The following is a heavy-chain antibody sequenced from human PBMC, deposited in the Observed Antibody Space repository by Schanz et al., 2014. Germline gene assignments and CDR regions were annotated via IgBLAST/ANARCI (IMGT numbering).Heavy chain of an antibody. CDR2: IYHNGDT. CDR3: VRGVGAWEQRIFDY. J-gene: IGHJ4*02. CDR1: GGSIISSTW. V-gene: IGHV4-4*02. D-gene: IGHD1-26*01. Sequence: QVLLQESGPGVVKPSGTLSLTRAVSGGSIISSTWWGWVRQPPGKGLEWIGEIYHNGDTSFNPSLKSRATMSVDKSKKEFSLRLTSLTAADTALYYCVRGVGAWEQRIFDYWGKGTLVTVSS.